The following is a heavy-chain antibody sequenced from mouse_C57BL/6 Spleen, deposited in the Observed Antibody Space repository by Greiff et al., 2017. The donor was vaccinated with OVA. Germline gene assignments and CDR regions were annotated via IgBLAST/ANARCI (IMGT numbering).Heavy chain of an antibody. J-gene: IGHJ2*01. Sequence: EVQLEESGPGLVKPSPSLSLTCSVSGYSFTSGYYWYWIRQSPGNLLEWMGFISYDGSNNYNPSLNNQISLTRDTSKNQLFLKLNSGTTEDAATYYCARRVYDGYYDDWGQGTTLTVSS. CDR3: ARRVYDGYYDD. CDR1: GYSFTSGYY. D-gene: IGHD2-3*01. V-gene: IGHV3-6*01. CDR2: ISYDGSN.